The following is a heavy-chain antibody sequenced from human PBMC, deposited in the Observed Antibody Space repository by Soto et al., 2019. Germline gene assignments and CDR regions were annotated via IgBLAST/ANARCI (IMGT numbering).Heavy chain of an antibody. Sequence: VQLVESGGGVVQPGRSLRLSCAASGFSISRSAMHWVRQAPGKGLEWVAVIAYDGSNRWYADSAKGRFTISRDNSKNTVYLQMSSPRGEDTAVYYCARDLQAGTDNVNWFAPWGQGTLVTVSS. D-gene: IGHD1-1*01. V-gene: IGHV3-30*04. CDR2: IAYDGSNR. J-gene: IGHJ5*02. CDR3: ARDLQAGTDNVNWFAP. CDR1: GFSISRSA.